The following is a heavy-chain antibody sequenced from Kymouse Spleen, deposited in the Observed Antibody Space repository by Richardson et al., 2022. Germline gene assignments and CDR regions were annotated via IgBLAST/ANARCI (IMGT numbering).Heavy chain of an antibody. V-gene: IGHV3-13*01. D-gene: IGHD6-19*01. CDR1: GFTFSSYD. Sequence: EVQLVESGGGLVQPGGSLRLSCAASGFTFSSYDMHWVRQATGKGLEWVSAIGTAGDTYYPGSVKGRFTISRENAKNSLYLQMNSLRAGDTAVYYCAREGYSSGWSFDYWGQGTLVTVSS. CDR3: AREGYSSGWSFDY. J-gene: IGHJ4*02. CDR2: IGTAGDT.